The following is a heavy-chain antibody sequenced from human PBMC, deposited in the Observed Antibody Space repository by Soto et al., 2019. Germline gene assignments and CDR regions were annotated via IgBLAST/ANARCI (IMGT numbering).Heavy chain of an antibody. J-gene: IGHJ6*02. D-gene: IGHD3-10*01. Sequence: GGSLRLSCAASGFTFSSYWMHWVRQAPGKGLVWVSRINIDGSSTSYADSVKGRFTISRDNAKNTLYLQMNSLRAEDTVVYYCARSVWSRDYYYYGMDVWGQGTTVTVSS. CDR1: GFTFSSYW. CDR2: INIDGSST. CDR3: ARSVWSRDYYYYGMDV. V-gene: IGHV3-74*01.